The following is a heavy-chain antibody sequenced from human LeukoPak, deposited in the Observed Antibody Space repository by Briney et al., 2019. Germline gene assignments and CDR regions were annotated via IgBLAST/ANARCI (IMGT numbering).Heavy chain of an antibody. CDR3: ARDQNGSGSYYDPNWFDP. CDR1: GYTFTSYY. J-gene: IGHJ5*02. V-gene: IGHV1-46*01. CDR2: INPSGGST. D-gene: IGHD3-10*01. Sequence: ASVKVSCKESGYTFTSYYMHWVRQAPGRGLEWMGIINPSGGSTSYAQKFQGRVTMTRDTSTSTVYMELSSLRSEDTAVYYCARDQNGSGSYYDPNWFDPWGQGTLVTVSS.